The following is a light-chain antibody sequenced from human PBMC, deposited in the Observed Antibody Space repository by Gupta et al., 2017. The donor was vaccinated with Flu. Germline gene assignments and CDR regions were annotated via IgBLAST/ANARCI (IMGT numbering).Light chain of an antibody. CDR1: QDISNY. CDR2: DAS. V-gene: IGKV1-33*01. CDR3: QQYHSLPLT. J-gene: IGKJ3*01. Sequence: IQLTQSPSSLSASVGDSVTITCQASQDISNYLNWYQQKPGKAPKVLIDDASNLERGVPSMFGRSGARTDFTFVISSLQPEYIGTYYCQQYHSLPLTFGPGTKVGIK.